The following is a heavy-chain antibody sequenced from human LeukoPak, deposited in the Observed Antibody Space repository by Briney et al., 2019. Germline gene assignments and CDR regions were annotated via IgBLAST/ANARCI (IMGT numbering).Heavy chain of an antibody. CDR1: GYTFTGYY. J-gene: IGHJ4*02. Sequence: GASVKVSCKASGYTFTGYYMHWVRQAPGQGLEWMGIINPSGGSTSYAQKFQGRVTMTRDTSTSTVYMELSSLRSEDTAVYYCARVKGGYDLHFPLDYWGQGTLVTVSS. CDR2: INPSGGST. V-gene: IGHV1-46*01. CDR3: ARVKGGYDLHFPLDY. D-gene: IGHD5-12*01.